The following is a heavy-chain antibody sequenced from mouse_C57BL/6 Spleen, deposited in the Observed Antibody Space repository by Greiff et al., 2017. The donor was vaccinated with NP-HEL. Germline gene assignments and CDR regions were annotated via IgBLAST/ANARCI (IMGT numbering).Heavy chain of an antibody. Sequence: QVQLQQSGPGLVQPSQSLSITCTVSGFSLTSYGVHWVRQSPGKGPEWVGVIWSGGSTDYNAAFISRLSISKDNSKSQVFFKMNSLQADDSAIYYCASDGYYDYAMDYWGQGTSVTVSS. D-gene: IGHD2-3*01. CDR2: IWSGGST. CDR1: GFSLTSYG. V-gene: IGHV2-2*01. J-gene: IGHJ4*01. CDR3: ASDGYYDYAMDY.